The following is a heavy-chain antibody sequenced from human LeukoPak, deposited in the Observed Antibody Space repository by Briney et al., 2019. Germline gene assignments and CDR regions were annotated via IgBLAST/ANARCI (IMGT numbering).Heavy chain of an antibody. CDR1: GGPIFSSPFY. D-gene: IGHD3-22*01. Sequence: PSETLSLTCTVSGGPIFSSPFYWGWIRQPPGKGLEWIASVYYNGITYYNPSLKSRVTISVDTSKNQFSLKLSSVTAADTAVYYCARGAPYYYDSSGYLFDYWGQGTLVTVSS. CDR2: VYYNGIT. J-gene: IGHJ4*02. CDR3: ARGAPYYYDSSGYLFDY. V-gene: IGHV4-39*07.